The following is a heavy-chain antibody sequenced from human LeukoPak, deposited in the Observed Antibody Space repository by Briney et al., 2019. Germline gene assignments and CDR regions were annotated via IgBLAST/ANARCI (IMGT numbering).Heavy chain of an antibody. Sequence: GGSLRLSCAVSGLTFSSHSMNWVRQAPGKGLEWLSHISSSSSTIYYADSVKGRFTISRDNAKNSLYLQMNSLRAEDTAVYYCARETYWYFDLWGRGTLVTVSS. V-gene: IGHV3-48*04. CDR2: ISSSSSTI. J-gene: IGHJ2*01. CDR3: ARETYWYFDL. CDR1: GLTFSSHS.